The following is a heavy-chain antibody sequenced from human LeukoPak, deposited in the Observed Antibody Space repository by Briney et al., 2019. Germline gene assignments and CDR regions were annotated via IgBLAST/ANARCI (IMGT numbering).Heavy chain of an antibody. V-gene: IGHV7-4-1*02. CDR2: INTNTGNP. CDR3: ARPGRGGIYFFDF. CDR1: GGTFSSYA. D-gene: IGHD2-21*01. Sequence: ASVKVSCKASGGTFSSYAISWVRQAPGQGLEWMGWINTNTGNPMYAQGFTGRFVFSLDTSVSTAYLQISSLKAEDTAVYFCARPGRGGIYFFDFWGQGTLVTVSS. J-gene: IGHJ4*02.